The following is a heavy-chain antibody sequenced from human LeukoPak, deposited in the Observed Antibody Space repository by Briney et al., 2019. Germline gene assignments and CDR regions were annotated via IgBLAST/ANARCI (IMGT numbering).Heavy chain of an antibody. CDR3: ARGSTYNWFDP. CDR1: GYSFTSYW. J-gene: IGHJ5*02. Sequence: GESLKICSKGSGYSFTSYWIGWVRQTPGKGVEWVGIIYPGDSDTRCSPTIKDQVTISADKTISTAYLQGSSLKASDTAMYYCARGSTYNWFDPWGQGTLVTVSS. V-gene: IGHV5-51*01. CDR2: IYPGDSDT.